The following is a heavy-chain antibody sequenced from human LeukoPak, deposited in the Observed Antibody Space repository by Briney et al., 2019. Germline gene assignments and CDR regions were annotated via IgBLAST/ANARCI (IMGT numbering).Heavy chain of an antibody. V-gene: IGHV3-7*01. CDR1: GFTFNSYW. J-gene: IGHJ4*02. CDR2: IKQDGSEE. D-gene: IGHD5-18*01. Sequence: GGSLRLSCAASGFTFNSYWMSWVRQAPGKGLEWVANIKQDGSEEYYVDSVKGRFTISRDNAKTSLYLQMNSLRAEDTAVYYCARDLSGVTGYTYGRGIDYWGQGTLVTVSS. CDR3: ARDLSGVTGYTYGRGIDY.